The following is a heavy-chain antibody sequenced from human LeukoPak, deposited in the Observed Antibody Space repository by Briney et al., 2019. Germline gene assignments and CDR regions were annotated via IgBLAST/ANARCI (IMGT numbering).Heavy chain of an antibody. J-gene: IGHJ3*02. Sequence: PSETLSLTCAVHGGSFSGYYWSWIRQPPGKGLEWIGEINHSGSTNFNPSLKSRVTISVDKSKNQFSLKLSSVTAADTAVYYCATRLLSGSFDYPAFDIWGQGTMVTVSS. CDR3: ATRLLSGSFDYPAFDI. D-gene: IGHD1-26*01. CDR2: INHSGST. CDR1: GGSFSGYY. V-gene: IGHV4-34*01.